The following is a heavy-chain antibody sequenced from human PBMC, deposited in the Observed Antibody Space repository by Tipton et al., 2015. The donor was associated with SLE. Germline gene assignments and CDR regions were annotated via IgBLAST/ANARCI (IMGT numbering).Heavy chain of an antibody. CDR2: INQDGSEK. CDR1: GFTFSSYW. Sequence: GSLRLSCAASGFTFSSYWMSWVRQAPGKGLEWVANINQDGSEKYYVDSVKGRFTISRDNAKNSLYLQVISLRAEDTAVYFCASPSVDTATYYWGQVALVTVSS. CDR3: ASPSVDTATYY. V-gene: IGHV3-7*01. D-gene: IGHD5-18*01. J-gene: IGHJ4*02.